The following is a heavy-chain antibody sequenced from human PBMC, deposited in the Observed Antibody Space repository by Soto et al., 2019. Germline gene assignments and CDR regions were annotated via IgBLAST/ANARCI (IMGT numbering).Heavy chain of an antibody. CDR2: IYSVGST. J-gene: IGHJ6*02. CDR3: ARAMMQLWPNYYVDGLDV. CDR1: GFTVSTNF. Sequence: EVQLVESGGGLVQPGGSLRLSCAASGFTVSTNFMTWVRQAPGKGLEWVSVIYSVGSTFYADSVKGRFTITRDNSKNTLYFQLNGLKAEDTAVYYCARAMMQLWPNYYVDGLDVWGQGTTVTVSS. D-gene: IGHD5-18*01. V-gene: IGHV3-66*01.